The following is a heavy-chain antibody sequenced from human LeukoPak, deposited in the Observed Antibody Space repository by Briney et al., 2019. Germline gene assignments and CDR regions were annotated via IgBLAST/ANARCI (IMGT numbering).Heavy chain of an antibody. J-gene: IGHJ6*04. CDR1: GFTFSSYS. CDR2: ISSSSSYI. D-gene: IGHD5-24*01. CDR3: ARDPNAGGGYSYYYGMDV. V-gene: IGHV3-21*01. Sequence: PGGSLRLSCAASGFTFSSYSMNWVRQAPGKGLEWVSSISSSSSYIHYADSVKGRFTISRDNANNSLYLQMNSLRVEDTAVYYCARDPNAGGGYSYYYGMDVWGKGTTVTVSS.